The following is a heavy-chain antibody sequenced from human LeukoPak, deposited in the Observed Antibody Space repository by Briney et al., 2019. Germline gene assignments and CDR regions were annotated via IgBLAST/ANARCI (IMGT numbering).Heavy chain of an antibody. V-gene: IGHV1-46*01. Sequence: ASVKVSCKASGYTFTSYYMHWVRQAPGQGLEWMGIINPSGGSTSYAQKFQGRVTMTRDMFTSTVYMELSSLRSEDTAVYYCAREPTMATTMDPGYDAFDIWGQGTMVTVSS. CDR1: GYTFTSYY. CDR3: AREPTMATTMDPGYDAFDI. J-gene: IGHJ3*02. D-gene: IGHD5-24*01. CDR2: INPSGGST.